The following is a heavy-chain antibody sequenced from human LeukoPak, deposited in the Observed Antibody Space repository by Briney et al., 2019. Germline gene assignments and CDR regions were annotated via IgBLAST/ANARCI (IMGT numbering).Heavy chain of an antibody. CDR2: IKEDGSET. CDR1: AITFSNSC. V-gene: IGHV3-7*04. CDR3: AGHLAGDSLYRHFDY. Sequence: GGSLRLSCTASAITFSNSCMSWVRQAPGKGLEWVANIKEDGSETNYVGSVKDRFTISRDNAKNSLFLQMNSLRGEDTAIYYCAGHLAGDSLYRHFDYWGQGTLVTVSS. J-gene: IGHJ4*02. D-gene: IGHD5/OR15-5a*01.